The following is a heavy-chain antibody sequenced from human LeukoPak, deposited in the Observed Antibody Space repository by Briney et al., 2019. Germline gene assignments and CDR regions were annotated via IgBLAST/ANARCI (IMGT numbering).Heavy chain of an antibody. CDR2: INHSGST. CDR1: GGSFSGYY. Sequence: SETLSLTCAVYGGSFSGYYWSWIRQPPGKGLEWIGEINHSGSTNYNPSLKSRVTISVDTSKNQFSLKLSSVTAADTAVYHCARAVVRAAAGTGWFDPWGQGTLVTVSS. V-gene: IGHV4-34*01. D-gene: IGHD6-13*01. CDR3: ARAVVRAAAGTGWFDP. J-gene: IGHJ5*02.